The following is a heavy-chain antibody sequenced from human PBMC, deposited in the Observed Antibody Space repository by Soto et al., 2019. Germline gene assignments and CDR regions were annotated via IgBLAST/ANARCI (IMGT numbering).Heavy chain of an antibody. V-gene: IGHV1-46*01. CDR2: FNPTSGST. Sequence: QLHLVQSWAEVKNPGASVKLSCKASGYTFINYYIHWVRQAPGQGLEWMGIFNPTSGSTNYAQKFQGRVTLNMDTSTRTVYMELSSLRFDDTAVYYCARDLAAGDYWGQGTLVTVSS. D-gene: IGHD6-13*01. CDR3: ARDLAAGDY. CDR1: GYTFINYY. J-gene: IGHJ4*02.